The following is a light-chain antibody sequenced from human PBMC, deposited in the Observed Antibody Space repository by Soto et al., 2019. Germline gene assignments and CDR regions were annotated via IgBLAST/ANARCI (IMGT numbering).Light chain of an antibody. J-gene: IGKJ1*01. CDR2: DAS. CDR1: QSISSG. Sequence: DIQVTQSPSTLAASGGDRGTITCRASQSISSGWAWCHQKPGKAPKLLVYDASSLDSGLPSRFSGSGSGTEFTPTLSSLQPDDFATHHCQTYTSYTWTIGQGTKV. CDR3: QTYTSYTWT. V-gene: IGKV1-5*01.